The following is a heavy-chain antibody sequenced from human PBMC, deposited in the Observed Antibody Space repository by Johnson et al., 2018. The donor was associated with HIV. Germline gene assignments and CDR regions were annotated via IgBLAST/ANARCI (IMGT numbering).Heavy chain of an antibody. J-gene: IGHJ3*02. Sequence: VQLVESGGGLVQPGGSLRLSCAASGFIFSSYWMSWVRQTPGKGLEWVSAISGSGASRYFADSVKGRFTISRDNSKNTLYLQMNSLRAEVTAIYYCAKTAWVFEGDASDIWGQGTMVTVSS. CDR2: ISGSGASR. CDR3: AKTAWVFEGDASDI. D-gene: IGHD3-3*01. CDR1: GFIFSSYW. V-gene: IGHV3-23*04.